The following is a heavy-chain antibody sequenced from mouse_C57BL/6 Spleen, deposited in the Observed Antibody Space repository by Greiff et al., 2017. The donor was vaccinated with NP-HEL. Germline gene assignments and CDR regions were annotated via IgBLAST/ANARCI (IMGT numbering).Heavy chain of an antibody. J-gene: IGHJ3*01. V-gene: IGHV1-9*01. Sequence: VQVVESGAELMKPGASVKLSCKATGYTFTGYWIEWVKQRPGHGLEWIGEILPGCGSTNYNEKFKGKAPFTAYPSSNTAYMQLSSLTTEDSAIYYCARVGSGVVATGHRFAYWGQGTLVTVSA. CDR2: ILPGCGST. D-gene: IGHD1-1*01. CDR3: ARVGSGVVATGHRFAY. CDR1: GYTFTGYW.